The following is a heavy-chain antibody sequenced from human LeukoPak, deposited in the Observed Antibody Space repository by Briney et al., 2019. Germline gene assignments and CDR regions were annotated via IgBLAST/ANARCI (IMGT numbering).Heavy chain of an antibody. Sequence: PGGSLRLSCAASGFTFSSYAMNWVRQAPGQGLEWMGWINTNTGSPTYAQGFTGRFVFSLDTSVSTAYLQISSLKAEDTAVYYCARGPLRSRGNWFDPWGQGTLVTVSS. CDR3: ARGPLRSRGNWFDP. CDR2: INTNTGSP. V-gene: IGHV7-4-1*02. J-gene: IGHJ5*02. CDR1: GFTFSSYA. D-gene: IGHD2-15*01.